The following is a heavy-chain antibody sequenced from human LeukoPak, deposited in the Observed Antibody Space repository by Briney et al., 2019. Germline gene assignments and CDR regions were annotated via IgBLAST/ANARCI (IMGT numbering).Heavy chain of an antibody. CDR3: TRDRSYANDY. CDR1: GFTFSSYW. J-gene: IGHJ4*02. V-gene: IGHV3-74*01. D-gene: IGHD1-26*01. Sequence: GGSLRLSCAASGFTFSSYWMHWVHQAPGKGLVWVSRISSDGSSTSYADSVKGRFTISRDNAKNTLYLQMNSLRAEDTAVYYCTRDRSYANDYWGQGTLVTVSS. CDR2: ISSDGSST.